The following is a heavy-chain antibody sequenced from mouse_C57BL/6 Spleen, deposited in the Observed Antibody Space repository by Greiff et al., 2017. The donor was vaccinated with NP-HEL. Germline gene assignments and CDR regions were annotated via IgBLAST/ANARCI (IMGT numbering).Heavy chain of an antibody. CDR1: GFTFSSYG. CDR2: ISSGGSYT. CDR3: ARQRGQGFAY. Sequence: EVQGVESGGDLVKPGGSLKLSCAASGFTFSSYGMSWVRQTPDKRLEWVATISSGGSYTYYPDSVKGRFTISIDNAKNTLYLQMSSLKSEDTAMYYCARQRGQGFAYWGQGTLVTVSA. D-gene: IGHD3-3*01. V-gene: IGHV5-6*01. J-gene: IGHJ3*01.